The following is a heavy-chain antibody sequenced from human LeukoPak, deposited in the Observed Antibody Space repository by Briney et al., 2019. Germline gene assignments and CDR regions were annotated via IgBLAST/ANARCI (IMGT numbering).Heavy chain of an antibody. CDR2: INHSGST. CDR3: AREVGYDSSRPFDI. V-gene: IGHV4-34*01. CDR1: GGSISSYY. D-gene: IGHD3-22*01. J-gene: IGHJ3*02. Sequence: PSETLSLTCTVSGGSISSYYWSWIRQPPGKGLEWIGEINHSGSTNYNPSLKSRVTISVDTSKNQFSLKLSSVTAADTAVYYCAREVGYDSSRPFDIWGQGTMVTVSS.